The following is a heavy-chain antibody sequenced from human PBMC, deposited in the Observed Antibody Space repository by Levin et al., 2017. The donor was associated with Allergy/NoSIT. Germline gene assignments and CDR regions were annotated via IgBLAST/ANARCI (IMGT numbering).Heavy chain of an antibody. CDR1: GGTFSSYA. V-gene: IGHV1-69*06. CDR2: IIPIFGTA. J-gene: IGHJ5*02. D-gene: IGHD6-6*01. CDR3: ARVKEYSSSSGSWFDP. Sequence: SVKVSCKASGGTFSSYAISWVRQAPGQGLEWMGGIIPIFGTANYAQKFQGRVTITADKSTSTAYMELSSLRSEDTAVYYCARVKEYSSSSGSWFDPWGQGTLVTVSS.